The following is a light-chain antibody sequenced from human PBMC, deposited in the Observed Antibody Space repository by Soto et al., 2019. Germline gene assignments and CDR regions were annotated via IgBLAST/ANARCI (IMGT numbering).Light chain of an antibody. CDR3: QQRSDWPPVWT. J-gene: IGKJ1*01. CDR2: DTS. V-gene: IGKV3-11*01. Sequence: EIVLTQSPATLSLSPGERATLSCRASQSVSSYLAWYQQKPGQAPRLLIYDTSNRATGIPARFSGSGSGTDFTLTISSLEPEDFAIYYCQQRSDWPPVWTLGQGTKVEIK. CDR1: QSVSSY.